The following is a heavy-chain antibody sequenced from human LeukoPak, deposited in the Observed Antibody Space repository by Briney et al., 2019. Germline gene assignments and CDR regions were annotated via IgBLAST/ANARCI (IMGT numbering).Heavy chain of an antibody. V-gene: IGHV3-33*01. CDR2: MWYDGSNK. CDR3: ARDRGPGYSYGVLDY. Sequence: PGGSLRLSCAASGFTFGSYGMHWVRQAPGKGLGWMAVMWYDGSNKYYADSVKGRFTISRDNSKNTLYLQMNSLRAEDTAVYYCARDRGPGYSYGVLDYWGQGTLVTVSS. D-gene: IGHD5-18*01. CDR1: GFTFGSYG. J-gene: IGHJ4*02.